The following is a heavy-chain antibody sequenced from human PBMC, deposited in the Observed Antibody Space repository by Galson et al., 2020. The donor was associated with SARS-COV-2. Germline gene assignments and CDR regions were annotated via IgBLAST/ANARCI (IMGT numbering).Heavy chain of an antibody. D-gene: IGHD3-10*01. CDR3: VSRPGPASGTHY. J-gene: IGHJ4*02. CDR2: ISGGGVST. Sequence: TGGSLRLSCATSGFTFNTQAMGWVRQSPGKGLEWVSAISGGGVSTYYVDSMKGRFTISRDNSKNTLYLQMNSLRVEDTAVYFCVSRPGPASGTHYWGRGTLVTVSS. V-gene: IGHV3-23*01. CDR1: GFTFNTQA.